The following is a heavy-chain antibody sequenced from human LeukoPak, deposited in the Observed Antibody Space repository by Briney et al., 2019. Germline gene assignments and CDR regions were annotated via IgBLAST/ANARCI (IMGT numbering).Heavy chain of an antibody. J-gene: IGHJ4*02. V-gene: IGHV1-2*02. CDR2: INPDSGGT. D-gene: IGHD1-26*01. CDR3: AGVLSAYSGSYGY. Sequence: ASVKVSCKASGYTFSGYYIHWVRQAPGQGLEWMGWINPDSGGTNYAQKFQGRVTMTRDTSISTAYMELSRLRSDDTAVYYCAGVLSAYSGSYGYWGQGTLVTVSS. CDR1: GYTFSGYY.